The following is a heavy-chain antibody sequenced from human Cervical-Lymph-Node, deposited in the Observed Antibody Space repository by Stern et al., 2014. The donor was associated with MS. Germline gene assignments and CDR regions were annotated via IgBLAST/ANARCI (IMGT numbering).Heavy chain of an antibody. D-gene: IGHD6-13*01. CDR3: ALSSETSDRWYSLGYDL. CDR2: IIPFFGTP. V-gene: IGHV1-69*01. CDR1: GDTFSKFP. Sequence: VQLVESGAEVTKPGSSVKVSCKASGDTFSKFPISWVLQAPGQGLEWMGGIIPFFGTPTIAQDFRGSVAINAYVSTITVYMELSSLRSDDTAVYYCALSSETSDRWYSLGYDLWGQGTLVTVSS. J-gene: IGHJ5*02.